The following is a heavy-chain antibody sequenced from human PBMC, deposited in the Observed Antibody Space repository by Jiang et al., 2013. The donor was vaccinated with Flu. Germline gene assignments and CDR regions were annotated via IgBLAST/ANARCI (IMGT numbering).Heavy chain of an antibody. Sequence: QTLSLTCAISGDSVSSNSAAWNWIRQSPSRGLEWLGRTYFRSKWYYDYAVYVKGRITIKPDTSKNQFSLQLNSVTPEDTAVYFCARDRPLDVWGQGTTVTVSS. J-gene: IGHJ6*02. CDR3: ARDRPLDV. V-gene: IGHV6-1*01. CDR2: TYFRSKWYY. D-gene: IGHD6-6*01. CDR1: GDSVSSNSAA.